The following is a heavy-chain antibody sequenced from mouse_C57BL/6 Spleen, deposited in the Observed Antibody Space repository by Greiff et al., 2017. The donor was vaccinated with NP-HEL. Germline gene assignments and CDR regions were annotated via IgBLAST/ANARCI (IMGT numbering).Heavy chain of an antibody. CDR1: GYTFTDYY. CDR2: INPNNGGT. Sequence: EVQLQQSGPELVKPGASVKISCKASGYTFTDYYMNWVKQSHGKSLEWIGDINPNNGGTSYNQKFKGKATLTVDKSSSTAYMELRSLTSEDSAVYYCARSGYPEYFDVWGTGTTVTVSS. D-gene: IGHD3-1*01. J-gene: IGHJ1*03. V-gene: IGHV1-26*01. CDR3: ARSGYPEYFDV.